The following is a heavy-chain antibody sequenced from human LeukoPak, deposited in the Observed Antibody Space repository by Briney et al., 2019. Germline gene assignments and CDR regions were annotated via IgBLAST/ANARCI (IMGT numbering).Heavy chain of an antibody. CDR3: ARGYEPLYYFDY. CDR2: INPNSGGT. CDR1: GYTFTGYY. Sequence: ASVKVSCEASGYTFTGYYVHWVRQAPGQGLEWMGWINPNSGGTNYAQKFQGWVTMTRDTSISTAYMELSRLRSDDTAVYYCARGYEPLYYFDYWGQGTLVTVSS. D-gene: IGHD1-14*01. J-gene: IGHJ4*02. V-gene: IGHV1-2*04.